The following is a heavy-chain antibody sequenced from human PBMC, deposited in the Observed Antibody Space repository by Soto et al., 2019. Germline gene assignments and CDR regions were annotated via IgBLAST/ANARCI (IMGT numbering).Heavy chain of an antibody. D-gene: IGHD3-22*01. V-gene: IGHV4-31*03. Sequence: SETLSLTCTLSRGSISSGSYYWRYILQHPRKGLDWIGYIYDSGSTYYNPSLQSRVTISVDTSKNQFSLKFNSVTAADTAVYYCAREYDSSGPIDYWGQGTLVTVS. CDR3: AREYDSSGPIDY. CDR1: RGSISSGSYY. CDR2: IYDSGST. J-gene: IGHJ4*02.